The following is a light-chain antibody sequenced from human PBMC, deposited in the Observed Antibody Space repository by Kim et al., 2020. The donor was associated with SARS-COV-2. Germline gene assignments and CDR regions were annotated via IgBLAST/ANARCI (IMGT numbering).Light chain of an antibody. CDR2: GNN. V-gene: IGLV1-44*01. Sequence: ELTQPPSVSGTPGQRVAISCSGSYFNIGGNSVNWFQQIPGTAPKLLIHGNNQRPSGVPDRFSGSRSGTSASLAISGLQSEDEGTYYCATWDARLNGVVFGGGTQLTVL. J-gene: IGLJ3*02. CDR3: ATWDARLNGVV. CDR1: YFNIGGNS.